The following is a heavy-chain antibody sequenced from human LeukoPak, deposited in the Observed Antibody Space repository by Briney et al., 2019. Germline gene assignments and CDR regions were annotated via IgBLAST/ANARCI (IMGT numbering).Heavy chain of an antibody. CDR3: ARDKLVRSFDY. D-gene: IGHD6-13*01. V-gene: IGHV3-30-3*01. CDR2: ISYDGSNK. J-gene: IGHJ4*02. CDR1: GFSFSSFW. Sequence: PGGSLRLSCAASGFSFSSFWMSWVRQAPGKGLEWVAVISYDGSNKYYADSVKGRFTISRDNSKNTLYLQMNSLRAEDTAVYYCARDKLVRSFDYWGQGTLVTVSS.